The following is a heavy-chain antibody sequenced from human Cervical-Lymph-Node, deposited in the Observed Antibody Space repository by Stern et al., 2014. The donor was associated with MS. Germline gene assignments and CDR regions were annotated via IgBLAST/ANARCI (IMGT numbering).Heavy chain of an antibody. J-gene: IGHJ4*02. CDR1: GFTFSDYY. Sequence: VQLVESGGGLVKPGGSLRLSCAASGFTFSDYYMSWIRQAPGKGLEWISYITSIGSTIYYADSVKGRFTISRDNAQNSLHLQVNSLRVEDTAVYYCARGQTWNDGGLDYWGQGTLVAVSS. D-gene: IGHD1-1*01. V-gene: IGHV3-11*01. CDR3: ARGQTWNDGGLDY. CDR2: ITSIGSTI.